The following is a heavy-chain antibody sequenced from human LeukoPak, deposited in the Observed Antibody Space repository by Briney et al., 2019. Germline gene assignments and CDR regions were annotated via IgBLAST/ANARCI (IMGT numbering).Heavy chain of an antibody. CDR1: GVSLTDYY. CDR2: VSPDGYS. CDR3: ARIRCGSGPAICYTH. J-gene: IGHJ4*02. Sequence: PSETLRLTCAVSGVSLTDYYWSWIRQSPGKGLEWIGEVSPDGYSKYNPSLKSRLTMSVDRSENQLSLRLSSVTAADTAIYYCARIRCGSGPAICYTHSDQGTLVTVSS. D-gene: IGHD2-8*01. V-gene: IGHV4-34*01.